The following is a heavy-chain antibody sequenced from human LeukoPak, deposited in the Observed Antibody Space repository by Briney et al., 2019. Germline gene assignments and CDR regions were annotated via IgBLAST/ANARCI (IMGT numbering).Heavy chain of an antibody. CDR3: ARDERWLQFLFDY. CDR2: ISYDGSNK. Sequence: GGSLRLSCAASGFTFSSYAMHWVRQAPGKGLEWVAVISYDGSNKYYADSVKGRFTISRDNSKNTLYLQMNSLRAEDTAVYYCARDERWLQFLFDYWGQGTLVTVSS. CDR1: GFTFSSYA. J-gene: IGHJ4*02. D-gene: IGHD5-24*01. V-gene: IGHV3-30-3*01.